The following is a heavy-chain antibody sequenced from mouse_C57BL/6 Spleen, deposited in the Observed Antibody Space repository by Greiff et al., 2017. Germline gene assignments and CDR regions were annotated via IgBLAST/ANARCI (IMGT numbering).Heavy chain of an antibody. CDR3: ARVYDYDVGAMEY. D-gene: IGHD2-4*01. Sequence: VQLQQSGPGLVQPSQSLSITCTVSGFSLTSYGVHWVRQSPGKGLEWLGVIWSGGSTDYNAAFISRLSISKDNSKSQVFFKMNSLQADDTAIYYCARVYDYDVGAMEYWGQGTSVTVSS. CDR1: GFSLTSYG. V-gene: IGHV2-2*01. CDR2: IWSGGST. J-gene: IGHJ4*01.